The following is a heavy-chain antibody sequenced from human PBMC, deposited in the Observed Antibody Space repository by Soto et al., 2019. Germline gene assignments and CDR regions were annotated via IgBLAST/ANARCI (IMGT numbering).Heavy chain of an antibody. D-gene: IGHD2-15*01. CDR1: GFTFSSYA. CDR2: ISGSGGST. V-gene: IGHV3-23*01. CDR3: AKDLVGSNADYYDY. Sequence: LRLSCAASGFTFSSYAMSWVRQAPGKGMEWVAAISGSGGSTYYADSVKGRFTISRENSKNTLYLQMNSLRAEDAAVYYCAKDLVGSNADYYDYWGQGTLVTVSS. J-gene: IGHJ4*02.